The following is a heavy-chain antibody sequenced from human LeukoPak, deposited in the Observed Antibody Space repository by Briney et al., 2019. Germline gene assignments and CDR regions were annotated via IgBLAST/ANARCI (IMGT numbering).Heavy chain of an antibody. CDR1: GFTFSSYA. D-gene: IGHD3-10*01. V-gene: IGHV3-30-3*01. J-gene: IGHJ6*02. CDR2: ISYDGSNK. CDR3: AKDLVRGVTTYYYYGMDV. Sequence: GRSLRLSCAASGFTFSSYAMHWVRQAPGKGLEWVAVISYDGSNKYYADSVKGRFTISRDNSKNTLYLQMNSLRAEDTAVYYCAKDLVRGVTTYYYYGMDVWGQGTTVTVSS.